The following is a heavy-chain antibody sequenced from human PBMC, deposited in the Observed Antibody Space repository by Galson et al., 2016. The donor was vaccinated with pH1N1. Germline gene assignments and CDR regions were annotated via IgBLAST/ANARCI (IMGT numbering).Heavy chain of an antibody. D-gene: IGHD5-24*01. J-gene: IGHJ4*02. CDR3: TRDSRYNVNIKVDY. Sequence: TLSLTCTVSGGSISRGAYYWTWIRQHPVKGLEWIGYIYCSGATYYNPSLKSRVSVSIDTSKTQFSLNLNSVTAADTAVYFCTRDSRYNVNIKVDYWGQGTQVTVSS. CDR2: IYCSGAT. V-gene: IGHV4-31*03. CDR1: GGSISRGAYY.